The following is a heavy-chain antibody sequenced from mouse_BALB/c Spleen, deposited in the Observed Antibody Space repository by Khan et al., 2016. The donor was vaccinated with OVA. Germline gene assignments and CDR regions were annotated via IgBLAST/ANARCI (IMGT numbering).Heavy chain of an antibody. CDR3: ARSYGSWAMDY. J-gene: IGHJ4*01. Sequence: EVQLQESGPSLVKPSQTLSLTCSVTGDSITNVFWNWIRKFPGNKFEYLGYITYSGNTYYNPSLKSRISITRDTSKSQYYLQLNSVTTEDTATCDCARSYGSWAMDYWGQGTSVTVSS. V-gene: IGHV3-8*02. D-gene: IGHD1-1*01. CDR2: ITYSGNT. CDR1: GDSITNVF.